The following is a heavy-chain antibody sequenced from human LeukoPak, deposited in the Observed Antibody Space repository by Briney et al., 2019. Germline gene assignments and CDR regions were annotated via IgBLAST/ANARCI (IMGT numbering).Heavy chain of an antibody. J-gene: IGHJ6*03. V-gene: IGHV1-46*01. Sequence: GASVKVSCKASGYTFTSYYMHWVRQAPGQGLEWMGIINPSGGSTSYAQKFQGRVTMTRDTSTSTVYMELSSLRSEDTAVYYCARGGTWIQLSPYYYMDVWGKGTTVTVSS. CDR1: GYTFTSYY. D-gene: IGHD5-18*01. CDR3: ARGGTWIQLSPYYYMDV. CDR2: INPSGGST.